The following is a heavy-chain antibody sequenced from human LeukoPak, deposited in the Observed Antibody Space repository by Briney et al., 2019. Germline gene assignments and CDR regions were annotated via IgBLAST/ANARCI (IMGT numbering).Heavy chain of an antibody. J-gene: IGHJ4*02. Sequence: SETLSLTCAVYGGSFSGYYWSWIRQHPGKGLEWIGEINHSGSTNYNPSLKSRVTISVDTSKNQFSLKLSSVTAADTAVYYCAREGGIYIRNFDYWGQGTLVTVSS. CDR3: AREGGIYIRNFDY. D-gene: IGHD3-16*01. CDR1: GGSFSGYY. CDR2: INHSGST. V-gene: IGHV4-34*01.